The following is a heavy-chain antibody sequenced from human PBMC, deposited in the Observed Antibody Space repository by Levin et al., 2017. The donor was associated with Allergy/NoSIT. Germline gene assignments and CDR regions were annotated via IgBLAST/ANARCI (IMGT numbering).Heavy chain of an antibody. CDR2: ISGSGGST. J-gene: IGHJ4*02. D-gene: IGHD5-12*01. V-gene: IGHV3-23*01. Sequence: QAGGSLRLSCAASGFTFSRYAMSWVRQAPGKGLVWVSAISGSGGSTYYADSVKGRFTISRDTSKNTLYLQMNSLRAEDTAVYYCAKEGGYFDSSKPQNYFDYWGQGTLVTVSS. CDR1: GFTFSRYA. CDR3: AKEGGYFDSSKPQNYFDY.